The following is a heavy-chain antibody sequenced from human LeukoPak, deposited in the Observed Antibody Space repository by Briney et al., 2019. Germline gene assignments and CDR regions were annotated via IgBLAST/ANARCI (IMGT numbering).Heavy chain of an antibody. J-gene: IGHJ4*02. Sequence: GGSLRLSCAASGFTFSSHSMNWVRQAPGKGLEWVSYISSSSSTIYYADSVKGRFTISRDNAKNSLHLQMNSLRAEDTAVYYCARGLSVFDYWGQGTLVTVSS. V-gene: IGHV3-48*04. CDR1: GFTFSSHS. D-gene: IGHD2-8*01. CDR3: ARGLSVFDY. CDR2: ISSSSSTI.